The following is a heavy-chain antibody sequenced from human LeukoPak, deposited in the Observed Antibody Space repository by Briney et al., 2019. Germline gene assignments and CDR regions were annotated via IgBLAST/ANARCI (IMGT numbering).Heavy chain of an antibody. V-gene: IGHV3-30*02. J-gene: IGHJ3*02. Sequence: PGGSLRLSCVASEFTFNTYVMHWVRQAPGKGLEWLAFIRYDGSNKNYADSVKGRFTISRDNTKNSLYLQMNSLRAEDTAVYYCAKDGGSDPDSFDIWGQGTMVTVSS. CDR1: EFTFNTYV. D-gene: IGHD2-15*01. CDR2: IRYDGSNK. CDR3: AKDGGSDPDSFDI.